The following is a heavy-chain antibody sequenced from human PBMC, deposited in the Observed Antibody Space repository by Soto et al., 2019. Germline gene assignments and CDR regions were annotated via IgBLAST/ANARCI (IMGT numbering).Heavy chain of an antibody. CDR2: FDPEDGET. CDR1: GGTFSSYT. CDR3: ATSRLGELLPHV. J-gene: IGHJ6*02. Sequence: GASVKVSCKASGGTFSSYTISWVRQAPGKGLEWMGGFDPEDGETIYAQKFQGRVTMTEDTSTDTAYMELSSLRSEDTAVYYCATSRLGELLPHVWGQGTTVTVSS. D-gene: IGHD3-10*01. V-gene: IGHV1-24*01.